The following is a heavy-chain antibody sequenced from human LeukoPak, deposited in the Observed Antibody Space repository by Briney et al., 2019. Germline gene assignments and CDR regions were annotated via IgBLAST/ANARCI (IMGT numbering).Heavy chain of an antibody. CDR2: IYYSGST. V-gene: IGHV4-39*01. CDR3: ERLAPEYGSGSDY. D-gene: IGHD3-10*01. J-gene: IGHJ4*02. CDR1: GGSISSSSYY. Sequence: SETLSLTCTVSGGSISSSSYYWGWIRQPPGKGLEWIGSIYYSGSTYYNPSLKSRVTISVDMSKNQFSLKLSSVTAADTAVYYCERLAPEYGSGSDYWGQGTLVTVSS.